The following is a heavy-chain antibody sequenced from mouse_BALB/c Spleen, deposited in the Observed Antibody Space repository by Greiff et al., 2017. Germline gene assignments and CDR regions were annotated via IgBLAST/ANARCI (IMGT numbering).Heavy chain of an antibody. D-gene: IGHD1-1*01. V-gene: IGHV1-63*02. Sequence: VQGVESGAELVRPGTSVKISCKASGYTFTNYWLGWVKQRPGHGLEWIGDIYPGGGYTNYNEKFKGKATLTADTSSSTAYMQLSSLTSEDSAVYFCASYGSSYFDYWGQGTTLTVSS. J-gene: IGHJ2*01. CDR1: GYTFTNYW. CDR2: IYPGGGYT. CDR3: ASYGSSYFDY.